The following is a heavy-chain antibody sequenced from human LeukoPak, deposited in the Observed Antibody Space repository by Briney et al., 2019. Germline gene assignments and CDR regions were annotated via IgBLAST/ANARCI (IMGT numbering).Heavy chain of an antibody. Sequence: GGSLRLSCAASGFPFSSYSMNWVRQAPGEGLEWVSYISSSRTTSYADSVKGRFTISRDNAKNSLYLQMNSLRAEDTAVYYCVRDRYYVPDYWGQGTLVTVSS. V-gene: IGHV3-48*01. D-gene: IGHD3-16*01. CDR3: VRDRYYVPDY. CDR2: ISSSRTT. J-gene: IGHJ4*02. CDR1: GFPFSSYS.